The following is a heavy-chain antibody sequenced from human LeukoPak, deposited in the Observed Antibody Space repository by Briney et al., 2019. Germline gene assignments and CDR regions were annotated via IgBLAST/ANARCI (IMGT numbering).Heavy chain of an antibody. CDR3: TRHLYYDSSGSIPSGAFDI. J-gene: IGHJ3*02. V-gene: IGHV3-73*01. D-gene: IGHD3-22*01. CDR1: GFTFSGSA. CDR2: IRSKANSYAT. Sequence: PGGSLRLSCAASGFTFSGSAMHWVRQASGKGLEWVGRIRSKANSYATAYAASVKGRFTISRDDSKNTAYLPMNRLKAEDTAVYYCTRHLYYDSSGSIPSGAFDIWGQGTMVTVSS.